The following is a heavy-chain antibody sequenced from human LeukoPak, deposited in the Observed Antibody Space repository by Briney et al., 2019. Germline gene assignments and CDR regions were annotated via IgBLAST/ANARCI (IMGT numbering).Heavy chain of an antibody. CDR1: GYSISSGYY. CDR2: IYHSGST. J-gene: IGHJ4*02. CDR3: ARQGYYYGSGSYSDY. Sequence: PSETLSLTCTVSGYSISSGYYWGWIRQPPGKGLEWIGSIYHSGSTYYNPSLKSRVTISVDTSKNQFSLKLSSVTAADTAVYYCARQGYYYGSGSYSDYWGQGTLVTVSS. V-gene: IGHV4-38-2*02. D-gene: IGHD3-10*01.